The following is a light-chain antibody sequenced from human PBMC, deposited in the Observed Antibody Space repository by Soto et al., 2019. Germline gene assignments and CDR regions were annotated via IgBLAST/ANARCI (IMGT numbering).Light chain of an antibody. Sequence: DIQMTQSPSSLSASVGDRVTITCRTSQSISSFLNWYQHKPGNAPKLLIYTTSTLRSGVPSRFRGSGSGTHCTLTITNVQPEDFATYYCQQSYSTPPITFGQGTRLDIK. J-gene: IGKJ5*01. CDR2: TTS. V-gene: IGKV1-39*01. CDR1: QSISSF. CDR3: QQSYSTPPIT.